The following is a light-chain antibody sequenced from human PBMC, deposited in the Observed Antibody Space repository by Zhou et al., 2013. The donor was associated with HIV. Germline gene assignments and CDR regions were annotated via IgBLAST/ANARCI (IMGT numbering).Light chain of an antibody. J-gene: IGKJ4*01. Sequence: DIQMTQSPSSVSASVGDRVTITCRASQNINSWLAWYQQKPGKAPKLLIYATSSLQSGVPSRFSGSGFGTDFTLTISSLQPEDFAIYYCQQGNSLPLTFGGGTKVEIK. CDR3: QQGNSLPLT. V-gene: IGKV1-12*01. CDR2: ATS. CDR1: QNINSW.